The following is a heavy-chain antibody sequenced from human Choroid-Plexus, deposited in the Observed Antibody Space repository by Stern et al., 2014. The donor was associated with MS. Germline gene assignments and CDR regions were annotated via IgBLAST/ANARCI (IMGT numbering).Heavy chain of an antibody. D-gene: IGHD2/OR15-2a*01. CDR3: AKDRQYLTFFFDH. CDR2: VSYDGSNK. V-gene: IGHV3-30*18. Sequence: VPLVESGGGVVQPGRPLRLSCVASGFTFGSCAMHWVRQAPGKGLEWVAGVSYDGSNKYYADSVKGRFAIARDKSQNSLYMQMNSLSPEDTAVYYCAKDRQYLTFFFDHWGQGSLVTVSS. CDR1: GFTFGSCA. J-gene: IGHJ5*02.